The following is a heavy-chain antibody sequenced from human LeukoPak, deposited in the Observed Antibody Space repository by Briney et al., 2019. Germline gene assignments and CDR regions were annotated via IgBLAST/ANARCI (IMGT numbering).Heavy chain of an antibody. CDR1: GFTFSSYA. CDR2: ISGSGDST. CDR3: AKGGYSYGDIDY. D-gene: IGHD5-18*01. V-gene: IGHV3-23*01. Sequence: GGSLRLSCAASGFTFSSYAMSWVRQAPGKGLEWVSAISGSGDSTYYGDSVKGRFTISRDNSKNTLYLQMNSLRAEDTAVYYCAKGGYSYGDIDYWGQGTLVTVSS. J-gene: IGHJ4*02.